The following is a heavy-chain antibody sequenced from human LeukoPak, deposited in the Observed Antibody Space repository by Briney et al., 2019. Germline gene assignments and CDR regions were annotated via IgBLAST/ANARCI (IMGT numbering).Heavy chain of an antibody. D-gene: IGHD2-15*01. CDR2: ISGSGGST. CDR3: ARSERTSGYCSGGSCLYYFDY. CDR1: GFTFSSYA. J-gene: IGHJ4*02. Sequence: PGGSLRLSCAASGFTFSSYAMSWVRQAPGKGLEWVSAISGSGGSTYYADSVKGRFTISRDNSKNTLYLQMNSLRAEDTAVYYCARSERTSGYCSGGSCLYYFDYWGQGTLVTVSS. V-gene: IGHV3-23*01.